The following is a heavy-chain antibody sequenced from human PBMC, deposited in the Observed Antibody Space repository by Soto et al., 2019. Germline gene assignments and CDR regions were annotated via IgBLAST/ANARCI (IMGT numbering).Heavy chain of an antibody. CDR3: ARAVGYRNGYYYFDY. V-gene: IGHV4-31*02. J-gene: IGHJ4*02. Sequence: SETLSLTCTVSGGSISSGGYYWSWIRQHPGKGLEWIGYIYYSGSTYCNPSLKSRVTISVDTSKNQFSLKVSSVTAADTAVYYCARAVGYRNGYYYFDYWGQGTPVTVSS. CDR2: IYYSGST. CDR1: GGSISSGGYY. D-gene: IGHD2-15*01.